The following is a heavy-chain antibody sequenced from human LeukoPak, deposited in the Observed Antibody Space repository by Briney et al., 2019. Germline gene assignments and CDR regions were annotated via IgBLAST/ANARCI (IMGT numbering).Heavy chain of an antibody. CDR2: ISSSSATI. J-gene: IGHJ5*02. Sequence: PGGSLRLSCEGSGFSLSAYNMNWVRQAPGKGLESVSYISSSSATIFYADSVKGRFAISRDNAKNSLYLQMNSLRAEDTAVYYCARTGVSRGYSDYDINWFDPWGQGTLVTVSS. D-gene: IGHD5-12*01. V-gene: IGHV3-48*04. CDR3: ARTGVSRGYSDYDINWFDP. CDR1: GFSLSAYN.